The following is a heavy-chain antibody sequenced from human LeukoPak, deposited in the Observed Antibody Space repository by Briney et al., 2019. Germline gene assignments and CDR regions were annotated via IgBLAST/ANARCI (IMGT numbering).Heavy chain of an antibody. CDR3: TRLGSSWNEIDY. V-gene: IGHV1-18*01. CDR2: ISAYNGNT. J-gene: IGHJ4*02. D-gene: IGHD6-13*01. Sequence: ASVKVSSKTSGYIFTNFRISWVRQAPGQGLEWMGWISAYNGNTNSAQKFQGRLTMTTDTSTTTAYLELRSLRSDDTSVNYCTRLGSSWNEIDYWGQGTLVTVSS. CDR1: GYIFTNFR.